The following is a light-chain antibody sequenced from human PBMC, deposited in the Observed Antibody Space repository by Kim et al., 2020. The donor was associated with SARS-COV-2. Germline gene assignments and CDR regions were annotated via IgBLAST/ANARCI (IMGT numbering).Light chain of an antibody. CDR2: RNN. Sequence: QSVLTQPPSASGTPGQRVTISCSGSSSNIGINYVYWYQQLPGTAPKLLIYRNNQRPSGVPARFSGSKSGTSASLAISGLRSEDEADYYCAAWDDSLSSVLFGGGTQLTVL. CDR3: AAWDDSLSSVL. V-gene: IGLV1-47*01. J-gene: IGLJ2*01. CDR1: SSNIGINY.